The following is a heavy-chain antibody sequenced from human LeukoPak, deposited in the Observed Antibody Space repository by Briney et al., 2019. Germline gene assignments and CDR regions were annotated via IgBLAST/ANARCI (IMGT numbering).Heavy chain of an antibody. CDR3: ARGFSIETGVGVSVVVTAIHPWFDY. V-gene: IGHV4-39*07. Sequence: SETLSLTCTVSGGSVSSGSYYWSWIRQPPGKGLEWIGEINHSGSTNYNPSLKSRVTISVDTSKNQFSLKLSSVTAADTAVYYCARGFSIETGVGVSVVVTAIHPWFDYWGQGTLVTVSS. CDR2: INHSGST. CDR1: GGSVSSGSYY. J-gene: IGHJ4*02. D-gene: IGHD2-21*02.